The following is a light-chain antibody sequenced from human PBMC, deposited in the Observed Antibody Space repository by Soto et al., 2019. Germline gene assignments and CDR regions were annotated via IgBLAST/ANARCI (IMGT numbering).Light chain of an antibody. CDR2: DAS. CDR1: QSVSSH. J-gene: IGKJ4*01. CDR3: QQRSNWLA. V-gene: IGKV3-11*01. Sequence: IVLTQSPATLSLSPGERATLSCRASQSVSSHLAWYQQKPGQAPRLLIYDASNRATGIPARFSGSGSGTDFTLTISSLEPEDFAVYYCQQRSNWLASGGGTKVEIK.